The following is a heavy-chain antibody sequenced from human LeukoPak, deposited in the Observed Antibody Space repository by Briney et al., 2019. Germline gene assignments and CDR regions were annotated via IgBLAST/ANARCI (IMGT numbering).Heavy chain of an antibody. J-gene: IGHJ4*02. V-gene: IGHV3-23*01. CDR1: GFTFTDYG. CDR3: ARVIEARHFDY. CDR2: INNSGGNT. D-gene: IGHD6-6*01. Sequence: PGGSLRLSCAAAGFTFTDYGMSWVRQAPGKGLEWVSTINNSGGNTYYADSVKGRFTISRDNSKNTMFLQMNSLRDEDTAVYYCARVIEARHFDYWGQGALVTVSS.